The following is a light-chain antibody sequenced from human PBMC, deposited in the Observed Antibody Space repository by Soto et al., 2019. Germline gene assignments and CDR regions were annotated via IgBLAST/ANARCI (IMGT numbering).Light chain of an antibody. CDR1: QPVNSGY. CDR2: GVS. V-gene: IGKV3-20*01. J-gene: IGKJ1*01. Sequence: IVLTQSPGTLSLSPGEGATLSCRASQPVNSGYLAWYQQKPGQAPRLRMYGVSTRDTGIPDRFRGSGAGTDFTLTIGRLEPGDFAVYFCQVYGSSPKTFGQGTKVEFK. CDR3: QVYGSSPKT.